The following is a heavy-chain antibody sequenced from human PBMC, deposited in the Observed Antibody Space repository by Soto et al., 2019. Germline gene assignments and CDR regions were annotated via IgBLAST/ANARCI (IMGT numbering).Heavy chain of an antibody. CDR2: IYKSTTT. J-gene: IGHJ5*01. V-gene: IGHV4-30-4*01. Sequence: QVHLLESGPGLVKPSQTLSLTCSVSGDSISTVDYFWAWIRQPPGQALEYIGYIYKSTTTYYNPSFESRVAISLDTSKSQFSLKVTSVTAADTAVYFCARGRYCLTGRCFPNWFDSWGQGTLVTVSS. CDR3: ARGRYCLTGRCFPNWFDS. D-gene: IGHD2-15*01. CDR1: GDSISTVDYF.